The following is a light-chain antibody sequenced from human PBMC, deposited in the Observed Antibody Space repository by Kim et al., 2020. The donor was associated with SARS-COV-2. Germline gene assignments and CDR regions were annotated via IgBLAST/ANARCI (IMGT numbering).Light chain of an antibody. J-gene: IGKJ1*01. CDR3: QKYDRAPRT. CDR2: AAS. V-gene: IGKV1-27*01. Sequence: DIQMTQSPSSLSASVGDRVTITCRASQAISNCLAWYQQKPGKVPKLLVYAASALQSGVSSRFSGSGSGTDFTLTISSLQPEDVATYYCQKYDRAPRTVGQGAKVDIK. CDR1: QAISNC.